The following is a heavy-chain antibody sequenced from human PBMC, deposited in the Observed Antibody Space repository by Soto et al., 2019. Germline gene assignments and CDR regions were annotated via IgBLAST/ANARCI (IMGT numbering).Heavy chain of an antibody. CDR3: AKAHTFRFYYFTGGAS. Sequence: EVQLLESGGGLVQPGGSLRLSCGASGFNFRLYPMAWVRQAPGQGLEWVSSISGSGGSTFYADSVKGRFTISRDNSKNTLYLQMDALTAGDSAVYYCAKAHTFRFYYFTGGASWGQGTLVTVSS. CDR2: ISGSGGST. CDR1: GFNFRLYP. D-gene: IGHD3-22*01. J-gene: IGHJ5*02. V-gene: IGHV3-23*01.